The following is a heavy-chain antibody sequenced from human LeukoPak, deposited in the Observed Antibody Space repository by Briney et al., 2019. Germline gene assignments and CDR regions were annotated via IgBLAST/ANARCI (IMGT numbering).Heavy chain of an antibody. J-gene: IGHJ4*02. Sequence: GALVTVSCKASGYTFTGYYMHWVRQAPGQGLEWMGWINPNSGGTNYAQKFQGRVTMTRDTSISTAYMELSRLRSDDTAVYYCARPMVRGVIEDYWGQGTLVTVSS. V-gene: IGHV1-2*02. D-gene: IGHD3-10*01. CDR3: ARPMVRGVIEDY. CDR2: INPNSGGT. CDR1: GYTFTGYY.